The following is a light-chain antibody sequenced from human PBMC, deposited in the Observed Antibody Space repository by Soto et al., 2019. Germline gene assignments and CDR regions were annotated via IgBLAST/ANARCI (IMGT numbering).Light chain of an antibody. CDR1: QSVNIY. V-gene: IGKV3-20*01. Sequence: EIVMTQSPATLSVSPGERATLSCRASQSVNIYLAWYQQKPGQAPRLLIYDVSTRATGITARFSGGGSGKDFTLTISRLEPEDFAVYYCQQYGSSPGTFRQGPKVDI. CDR3: QQYGSSPGT. J-gene: IGKJ1*01. CDR2: DVS.